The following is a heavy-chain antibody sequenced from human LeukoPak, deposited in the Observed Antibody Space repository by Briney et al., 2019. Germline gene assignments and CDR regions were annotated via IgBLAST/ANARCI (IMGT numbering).Heavy chain of an antibody. CDR2: ISSSSYI. J-gene: IGHJ6*04. D-gene: IGHD3-10*02. V-gene: IGHV3-21*01. CDR1: GFTFSSYS. Sequence: GGSLRLSRAASGFTFSSYSMNWVRQAPGKGLEWVSSISSSSYIYYADSVKGRFTISRDNAKKSLYLQMNSLRAEDTAVYYCAELGITMIGGVWGKGTTVTISS. CDR3: AELGITMIGGV.